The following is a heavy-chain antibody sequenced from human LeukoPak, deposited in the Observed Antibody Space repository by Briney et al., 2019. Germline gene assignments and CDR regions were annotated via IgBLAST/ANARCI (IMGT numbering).Heavy chain of an antibody. V-gene: IGHV4-61*02. Sequence: SETLSLTCTVSGGSISSGSYYWSWIRQPAGKGLEWIGRIYTSGSANYNPSLKSRLTISVDTSKNQFSLKLSSVTAADTAVYYRARGGDYWGQGTLVTVSS. J-gene: IGHJ4*02. CDR2: IYTSGSA. CDR1: GGSISSGSYY. CDR3: ARGGDY.